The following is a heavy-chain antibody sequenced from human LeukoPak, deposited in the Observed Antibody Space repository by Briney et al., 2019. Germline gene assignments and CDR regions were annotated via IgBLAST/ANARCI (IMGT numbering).Heavy chain of an antibody. V-gene: IGHV1-2*02. CDR2: FNPNSGGT. CDR3: ILTGYYKP. D-gene: IGHD3-9*01. CDR1: GYTFTDYY. Sequence: ASVKVSCKASGYTFTDYYMQWVRQAPGQGLEWMGWFNPNSGGTNYAQKFQGRVTMTRDTSISTAYMELSRLRSDDTAVYYCILTGYYKPWGQGTLVTVSS. J-gene: IGHJ5*02.